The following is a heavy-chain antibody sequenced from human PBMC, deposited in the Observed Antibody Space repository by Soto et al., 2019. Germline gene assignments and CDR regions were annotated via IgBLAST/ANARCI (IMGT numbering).Heavy chain of an antibody. V-gene: IGHV4-30-4*01. CDR2: IYYSGST. J-gene: IGHJ4*02. CDR3: AREWPPQYGDPPRVIDY. CDR1: GGSISSGDYY. Sequence: SETLSLTCTVSGGSISSGDYYWSWIRQPPGKGLEWIGYIYYSGSTYYNPSLKSRVTISVDTSKNQFSLKLSSVTAADTAVYYCAREWPPQYGDPPRVIDYWGQGTLVTVSS. D-gene: IGHD4-17*01.